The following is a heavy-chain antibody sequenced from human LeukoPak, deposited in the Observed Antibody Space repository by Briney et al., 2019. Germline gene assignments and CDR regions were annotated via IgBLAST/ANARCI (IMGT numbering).Heavy chain of an antibody. V-gene: IGHV1-2*06. Sequence: ALVKVSCKASGDTFTGYYMHWVRQAPGQGLEWMGRINPNSGGTNYAQKFQGRVTMTRDTSISTAYMELSRLRSDDTAVYYCARGPVTYYYMDVWGKGTTVTVSS. CDR3: ARGPVTYYYMDV. D-gene: IGHD3/OR15-3a*01. CDR2: INPNSGGT. J-gene: IGHJ6*03. CDR1: GDTFTGYY.